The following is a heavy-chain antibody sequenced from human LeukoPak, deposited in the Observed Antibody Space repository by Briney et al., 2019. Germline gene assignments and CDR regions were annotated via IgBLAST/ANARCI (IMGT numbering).Heavy chain of an antibody. J-gene: IGHJ3*02. D-gene: IGHD3-22*01. CDR2: IYTSGST. V-gene: IGHV4-4*07. CDR1: GGSIGSYY. CDR3: ASGYYDSSGSPFAFDI. Sequence: SETLSLTCTVSGGSIGSYYWSWIRQPAGKGLEWIGRIYTSGSTNYNPSLKSRVTMSVDTSKNQFSLKLSSVTAADTAVYYCASGYYDSSGSPFAFDIWGQGTMVTVSS.